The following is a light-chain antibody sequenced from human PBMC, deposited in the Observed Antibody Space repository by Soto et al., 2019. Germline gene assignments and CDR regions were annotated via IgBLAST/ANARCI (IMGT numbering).Light chain of an antibody. CDR3: CSYAPGSTWV. J-gene: IGLJ3*02. V-gene: IGLV2-23*01. Sequence: QSALTQPPSVSGSPGQSITISCTGTNSDVGRYNLVSWYQHHPGKAPKLVIYEANKRPSGISERFSVSKSGNTASLTISGLQAEDEGHYYCCSYAPGSTWVFGGGTKLTVL. CDR1: NSDVGRYNL. CDR2: EAN.